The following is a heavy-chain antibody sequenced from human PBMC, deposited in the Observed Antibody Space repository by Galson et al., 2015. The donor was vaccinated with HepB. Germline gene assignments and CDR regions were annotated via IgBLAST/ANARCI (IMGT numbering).Heavy chain of an antibody. J-gene: IGHJ5*02. Sequence: TLSLTCTVSGGSISSGGYYWSWIRQHPGEGLEWIGYIYYSGSTYYNPSLKSRVTISVDTSKNQFSLKLSPVTAAGTAVYYCARERGTQGTVTRWFDPWGQGTLVTVSS. V-gene: IGHV4-31*03. CDR1: GGSISSGGYY. CDR3: ARERGTQGTVTRWFDP. CDR2: IYYSGST. D-gene: IGHD4-17*01.